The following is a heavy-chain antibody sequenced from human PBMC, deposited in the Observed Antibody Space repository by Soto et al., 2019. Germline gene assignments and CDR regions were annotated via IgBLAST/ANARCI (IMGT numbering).Heavy chain of an antibody. CDR3: ARLYCSGGSCLTPRTYYYYYYMDV. CDR2: IYYSGST. V-gene: IGHV4-59*08. CDR1: GGSISSYY. D-gene: IGHD2-15*01. Sequence: SETLSLTCTVSGGSISSYYWSWIRQPPGKGLEWIGYIYYSGSTNYNPSLKSRVTISVETSKNQFSLKLGSVTAADTAVYYCARLYCSGGSCLTPRTYYYYYYMDVWGKGTTVTVSS. J-gene: IGHJ6*03.